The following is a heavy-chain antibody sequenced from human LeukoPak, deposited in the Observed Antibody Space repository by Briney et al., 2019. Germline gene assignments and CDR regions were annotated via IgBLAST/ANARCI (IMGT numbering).Heavy chain of an antibody. CDR3: AREGNYQYY. Sequence: GGSLRLSCAASGFPFSSDWMHWVRQAPGKGLEWVANIKPDGSEKYYVDSVKGRFTISRDNAKNSLVLQMASLKAEDTAVYYCAREGNYQYYWGQGTLVTVSS. D-gene: IGHD1-7*01. CDR2: IKPDGSEK. J-gene: IGHJ4*02. CDR1: GFPFSSDW. V-gene: IGHV3-7*04.